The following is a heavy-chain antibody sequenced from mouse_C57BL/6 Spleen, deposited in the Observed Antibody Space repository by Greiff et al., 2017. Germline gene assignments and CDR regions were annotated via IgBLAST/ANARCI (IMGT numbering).Heavy chain of an antibody. CDR2: IYPGDGDT. CDR1: GYAFSSYW. J-gene: IGHJ3*01. CDR3: ARCEEYYCSSWGFAY. Sequence: VQLQQSGAELVKPGASVKISCKASGYAFSSYWMNWVKQRPGKGLEWIGQIYPGDGDTNYNGKFKGKATLTADKSSTTAYMQLSSLTSEDSAVYFCARCEEYYCSSWGFAYWGQGTLVTVSA. V-gene: IGHV1-80*01. D-gene: IGHD1-1*01.